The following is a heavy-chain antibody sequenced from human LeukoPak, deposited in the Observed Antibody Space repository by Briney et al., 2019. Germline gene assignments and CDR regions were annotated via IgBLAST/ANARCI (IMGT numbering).Heavy chain of an antibody. CDR1: GFTFSSYD. CDR2: IWNDGSNK. D-gene: IGHD3-16*01. CDR3: ARDGLGAAFDY. Sequence: GGSLRLSCAASGFTFSSYDIHWVRQAPGKGLEGVAVIWNDGSNKYYADSVKGRFTISRDNSKNTLYLQMNSLRAEDTAVYYCARDGLGAAFDYWGQGTLVTVSS. V-gene: IGHV3-33*08. J-gene: IGHJ4*02.